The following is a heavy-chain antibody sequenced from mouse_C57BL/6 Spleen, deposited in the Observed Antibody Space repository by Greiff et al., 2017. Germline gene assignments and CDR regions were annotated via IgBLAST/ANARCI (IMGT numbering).Heavy chain of an antibody. D-gene: IGHD2-4*01. CDR3: ASVIYYDYDWNYFDY. CDR2: ISYDGSN. J-gene: IGHJ2*01. CDR1: GYSITSGYY. Sequence: ESGPGLVKPSPSLSLTCSVTGYSITSGYYWNWIRQFPGNKLEWMGYISYDGSNNYNPTLKNLISITRDTSKNQFFLKLNSVTTEDTATYYCASVIYYDYDWNYFDYWGQGTTLTVSS. V-gene: IGHV3-6*01.